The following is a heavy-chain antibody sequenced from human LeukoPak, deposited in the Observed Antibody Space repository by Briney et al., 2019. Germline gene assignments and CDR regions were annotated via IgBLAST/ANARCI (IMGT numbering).Heavy chain of an antibody. V-gene: IGHV4-39*01. D-gene: IGHD2-2*01. CDR2: IYYSGST. CDR1: SGSISNSDYY. CDR3: ARIPTNAVPAAHNGFDI. J-gene: IGHJ3*02. Sequence: SETLSLTCTVSSGSISNSDYYWGWIHQPPGKGLEWIGNIYYSGSTYYNPSLRSRVTISVDTSKNQFSLKLSSVTAADTAVYYCARIPTNAVPAAHNGFDIWGQGTMLTVSS.